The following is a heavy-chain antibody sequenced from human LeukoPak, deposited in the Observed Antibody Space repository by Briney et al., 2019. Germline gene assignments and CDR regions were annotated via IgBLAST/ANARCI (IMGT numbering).Heavy chain of an antibody. CDR2: IIPILGIA. CDR1: GYTFTGYY. V-gene: IGHV1-69*04. D-gene: IGHD5-12*01. Sequence: SVKVSCKASGYTFTGYYMHWVRQAPGQGLEWMGRIIPILGIANYAQKFQGRVTITADKSTTTAYMELSSLRSEDTAVYYCARASGYDPADYWGQGTLVTVSS. J-gene: IGHJ4*02. CDR3: ARASGYDPADY.